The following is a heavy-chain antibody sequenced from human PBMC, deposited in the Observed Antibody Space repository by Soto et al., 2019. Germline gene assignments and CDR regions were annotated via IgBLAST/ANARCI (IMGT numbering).Heavy chain of an antibody. D-gene: IGHD7-27*01. CDR2: IYYGGGT. V-gene: IGHV4-59*01. Sequence: QVQLQESGPGLVKPSETLSLTCTVSGGSISSYYWSWIRQPPGKGLEWIGYIYYGGGTDYDPSLKSRVTISVDTAKNQFSLKLSSVTAADTAVYYCARRWGTYFDFWGQGTLVTVSS. J-gene: IGHJ4*02. CDR3: ARRWGTYFDF. CDR1: GGSISSYY.